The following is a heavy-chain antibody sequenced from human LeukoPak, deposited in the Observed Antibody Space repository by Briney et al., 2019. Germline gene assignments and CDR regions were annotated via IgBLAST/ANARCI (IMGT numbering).Heavy chain of an antibody. CDR2: INPNSGDT. D-gene: IGHD3-9*01. Sequence: ASVKVSCKASGYTFTGYYMHWVRQAPGQGLEWMGWINPNSGDTNFAQKFQGRVTMTRDTSISTVYMELSRLRSDDTAVYYCARDRVHFDWSTTFDYWGQGTLVTVSS. J-gene: IGHJ4*02. CDR3: ARDRVHFDWSTTFDY. V-gene: IGHV1-2*02. CDR1: GYTFTGYY.